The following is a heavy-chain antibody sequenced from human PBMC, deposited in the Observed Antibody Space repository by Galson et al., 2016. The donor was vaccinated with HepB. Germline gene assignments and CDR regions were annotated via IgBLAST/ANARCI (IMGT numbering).Heavy chain of an antibody. CDR3: AILGMYYRDTSDYFTEDF. Sequence: SLRLSCAASGFTSSNYDMSWVRQAPGKGLQWVSVVRASGNGGSTHYADSVKGRFTISRDTSKSTLYLQMNSLRAEDTAVYYCAILGMYYRDTSDYFTEDFWGQGTMVTVSS. D-gene: IGHD3-22*01. V-gene: IGHV3-23*01. J-gene: IGHJ3*01. CDR1: GFTSSNYD. CDR2: VRASGNGGST.